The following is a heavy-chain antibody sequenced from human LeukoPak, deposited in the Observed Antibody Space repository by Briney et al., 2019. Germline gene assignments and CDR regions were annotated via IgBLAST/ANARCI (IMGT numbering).Heavy chain of an antibody. CDR3: ALASSKEGYYYYYYMAV. CDR2: ITPILGIA. Sequence: SVKVSCKASGGTFSSYAISWVRQAPGQGLEWMGRITPILGIANYAQKFQGRVTITADKSTSPAYMELSSLRSEDTAVYYCALASSKEGYYYYYYMAVWGKGTTVTVSS. J-gene: IGHJ6*03. D-gene: IGHD6-6*01. V-gene: IGHV1-69*04. CDR1: GGTFSSYA.